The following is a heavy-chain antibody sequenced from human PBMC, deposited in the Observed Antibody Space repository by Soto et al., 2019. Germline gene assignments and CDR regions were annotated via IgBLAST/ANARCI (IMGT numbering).Heavy chain of an antibody. CDR3: AKDEGAAVESPGD. CDR1: GFIFDDFT. Sequence: LRLSCAASGFIFDDFTMHWVRLVPGKGLQWVSYINWDGRIAMYADSVKGRFTISRDNTNNHLYLQMNSLRSDDTALYYCAKDEGAAVESPGDWGHGTLVTVSS. D-gene: IGHD6-13*01. CDR2: INWDGRIA. J-gene: IGHJ4*01. V-gene: IGHV3-43*01.